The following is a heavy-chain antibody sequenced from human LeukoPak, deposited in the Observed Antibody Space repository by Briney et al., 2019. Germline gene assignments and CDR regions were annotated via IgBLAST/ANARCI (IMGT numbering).Heavy chain of an antibody. CDR3: ARDRIAVAGMGAFQH. CDR2: ISNDGTNE. D-gene: IGHD6-19*01. V-gene: IGHV3-30-3*01. CDR1: RFTFSTYA. J-gene: IGHJ1*01. Sequence: GRSLRLSCAASRFTFSTYAMHWVRQAPGKGLEWVAGISNDGTNEDHADSVMGRFTISRDNSKNTLYLQMNSLRAEDTAIYYCARDRIAVAGMGAFQHWGQGTLVTVSS.